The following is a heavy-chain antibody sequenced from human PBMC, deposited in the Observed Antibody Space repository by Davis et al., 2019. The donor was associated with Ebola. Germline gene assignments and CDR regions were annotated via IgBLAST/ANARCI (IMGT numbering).Heavy chain of an antibody. CDR2: ISSSSSYI. CDR1: GFTFSSYG. Sequence: GESLKISCAASGFTFSSYGMHWVRQAPGKGLEWVSSISSSSSYIYYADSVKGRFTISRDNAKNSLYLQMNSLRAEDTAVYYCARDRVSSSWYYYGMDVWGQGTTVTVSS. D-gene: IGHD6-13*01. J-gene: IGHJ6*02. CDR3: ARDRVSSSWYYYGMDV. V-gene: IGHV3-21*01.